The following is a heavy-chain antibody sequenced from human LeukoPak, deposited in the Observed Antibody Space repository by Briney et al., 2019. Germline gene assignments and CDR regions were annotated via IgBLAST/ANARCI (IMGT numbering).Heavy chain of an antibody. V-gene: IGHV3-74*01. D-gene: IGHD5-24*01. CDR3: ASDCGRDGYSDAFDI. J-gene: IGHJ3*02. CDR2: INSDGSST. CDR1: GFTFSSYW. Sequence: GVSLRLSCAASGFTFSSYWMHWVRQAPEKGLVWVSRINSDGSSTSYEDPVKGRFTISRDNAKNTLYLQMNSLRAEDTAVYYCASDCGRDGYSDAFDIWGQGTMVTVSS.